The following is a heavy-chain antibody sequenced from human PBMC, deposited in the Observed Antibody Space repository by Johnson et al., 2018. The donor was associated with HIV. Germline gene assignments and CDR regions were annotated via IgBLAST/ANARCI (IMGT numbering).Heavy chain of an antibody. CDR3: ARKRWEPLDAFDI. CDR1: GFTVSSNY. V-gene: IGHV3-53*01. J-gene: IGHJ3*02. CDR2: IYSGGKT. Sequence: VQLVESGGGLIQPGGSLRLSCAASGFTVSSNYMSWVRQAPGKGLEWVSVIYSGGKTYYADSVKGRFTISRDNSKNTLYLQMNSLRAEDTAVDYCARKRWEPLDAFDIWCQGTMVTVSS. D-gene: IGHD1-26*01.